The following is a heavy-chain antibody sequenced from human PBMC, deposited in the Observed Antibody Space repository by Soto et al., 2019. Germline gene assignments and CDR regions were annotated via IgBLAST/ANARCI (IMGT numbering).Heavy chain of an antibody. CDR3: AKGGPTFLNWFGP. D-gene: IGHD5-12*01. Sequence: EGSLRLSCAASGFTFSTYAMNWVRLAPGKGLEWISVISNSGHITFCADSVKGRFTISRDNSKNTLYLQMNNLRADDTAAYYCAKGGPTFLNWFGPWGQGALVTVSS. CDR1: GFTFSTYA. V-gene: IGHV3-23*01. J-gene: IGHJ5*02. CDR2: ISNSGHIT.